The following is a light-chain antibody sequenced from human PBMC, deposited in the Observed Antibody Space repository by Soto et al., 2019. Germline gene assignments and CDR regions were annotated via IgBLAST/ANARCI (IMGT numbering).Light chain of an antibody. V-gene: IGKV3-20*01. J-gene: IGKJ2*01. CDR1: QSVNSNY. CDR3: QLYDNSLYT. CDR2: GTS. Sequence: EIVLTQSPGTLSFSPGERATLSCRASQSVNSNYLAWYQQKPGQAPRLLIYGTSSRATGIPDRFSGSGSGTDFTLTTSRLEPEDFAVYYCQLYDNSLYTFGQGTNLEIK.